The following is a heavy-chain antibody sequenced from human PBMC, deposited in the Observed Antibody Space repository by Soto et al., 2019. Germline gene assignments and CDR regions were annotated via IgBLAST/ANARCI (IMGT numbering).Heavy chain of an antibody. CDR1: GGTFSSYA. CDR2: IIPIFGTA. V-gene: IGHV1-69*01. Sequence: QVQLVQSGAEVKKPGSSVKVSCKASGGTFSSYAISWVRQAPGQGLEWMGGIIPIFGTANYAQKFQGRVTITADESTSTAYMELSSLRSEDTAVYYCARGITIIVVVPYYYYGMDVWGQGTTVTVSS. J-gene: IGHJ6*02. D-gene: IGHD3-22*01. CDR3: ARGITIIVVVPYYYYGMDV.